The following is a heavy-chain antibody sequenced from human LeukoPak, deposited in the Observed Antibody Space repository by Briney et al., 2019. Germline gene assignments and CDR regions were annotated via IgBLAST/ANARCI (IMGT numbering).Heavy chain of an antibody. CDR1: GFTFSRYG. J-gene: IGHJ4*02. Sequence: GRSLRLSCAASGFTFSRYGMHWVRQAPGKGLKWVAVMYYDGSNKYYIDFVKGRLAISRDNSKNTLYLEMNTLRAEDTAVYYCEPTYYYGSGILNWGQGTLVTVSS. CDR2: MYYDGSNK. D-gene: IGHD3-10*01. V-gene: IGHV3-33*01. CDR3: EPTYYYGSGILN.